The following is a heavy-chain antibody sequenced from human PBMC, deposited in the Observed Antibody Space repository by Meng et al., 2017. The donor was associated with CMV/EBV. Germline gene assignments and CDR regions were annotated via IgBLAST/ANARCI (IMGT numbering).Heavy chain of an antibody. CDR3: ARAGRHISSWYSDYFDF. D-gene: IGHD6-13*01. Sequence: YTFTDYYIRWVRQAPGQGLEWMGWINPKSDGTSYAQKFQGRVTMTGDTSISTAYMELGSLRSDDTAVYYCARAGRHISSWYSDYFDFWGQGPLVTVSS. V-gene: IGHV1-2*02. J-gene: IGHJ4*02. CDR1: YTFTDYY. CDR2: INPKSDGT.